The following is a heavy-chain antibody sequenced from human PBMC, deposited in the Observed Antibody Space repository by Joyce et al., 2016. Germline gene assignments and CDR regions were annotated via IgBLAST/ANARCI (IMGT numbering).Heavy chain of an antibody. CDR3: ARDLGGGTYYGGFDY. D-gene: IGHD1-26*01. CDR1: GFTFSTYA. CDR2: ISKDGSNK. J-gene: IGHJ4*02. V-gene: IGHV3-30-3*01. Sequence: QVQLVESGGGVVQPGGSLRLSCAASGFTFSTYAMHWVRQAPGKGLEWVAVISKDGSNKYYADSGKGRVTISRDNYKNTLYLQMNSLRTEDTAVYYCARDLGGGTYYGGFDYWGQGTLVTVSS.